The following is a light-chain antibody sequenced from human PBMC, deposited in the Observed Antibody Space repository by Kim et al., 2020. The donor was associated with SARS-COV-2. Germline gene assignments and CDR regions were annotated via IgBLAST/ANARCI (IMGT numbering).Light chain of an antibody. CDR3: QAGDSSTVV. Sequence: QGRTTGGTGYGDNWENKFACWYQLRPGQSPVLVIYEDFKRPSGIPERFSGSTTGNTATLTITGTQHMDEGDYVGQAGDSSTVVFGGGTKLSVL. CDR1: NWENKF. V-gene: IGLV3-1*01. CDR2: EDF. J-gene: IGLJ2*01.